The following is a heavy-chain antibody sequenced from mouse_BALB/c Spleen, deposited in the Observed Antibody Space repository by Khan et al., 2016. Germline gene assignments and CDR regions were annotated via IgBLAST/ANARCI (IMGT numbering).Heavy chain of an antibody. J-gene: IGHJ2*01. CDR1: GYSITSDYA. Sequence: QLEESGPGLVKPSQSLSLTCTVTGYSITSDYAWNWIRQFPGNKLEWMGYISYSGSTSYNPSLKSRISITRDTSKNQFFLQLNSVTTEDTATYYCARGRGIFDYWGQGTTLTVSS. V-gene: IGHV3-2*02. CDR3: ARGRGIFDY. CDR2: ISYSGST.